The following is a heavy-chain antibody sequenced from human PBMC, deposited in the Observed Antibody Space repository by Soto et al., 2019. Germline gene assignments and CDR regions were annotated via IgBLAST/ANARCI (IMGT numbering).Heavy chain of an antibody. CDR1: GFTVSGNY. Sequence: EVQLVESGGGLIQPGGSLRLSCAASGFTVSGNYITWVRQAPGKGLEWVSVIFSGANTYYSDSVKGRFTISRDNSKNTVYLQMNRLRGDDTAVYCCATGLTRAAHPSFDTWGQGTLLTVSS. CDR2: IFSGANT. J-gene: IGHJ5*02. CDR3: ATGLTRAAHPSFDT. V-gene: IGHV3-53*01. D-gene: IGHD2-15*01.